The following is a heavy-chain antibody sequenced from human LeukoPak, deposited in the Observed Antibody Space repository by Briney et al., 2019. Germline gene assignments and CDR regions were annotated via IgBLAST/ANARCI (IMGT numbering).Heavy chain of an antibody. D-gene: IGHD3-22*01. CDR1: GGSFSGYY. CDR3: ARAAATYYYDSSGPFDY. V-gene: IGHV4-34*09. Sequence: PSETLSLTCAVYGGSFSGYYWSWIRQPPGKGLEWIGEINHSGSTYYNPSLKSRVTISVDTSKNQFSLKLSSVTAADTAVYYCARAAATYYYDSSGPFDYWGQGTLVTVSS. J-gene: IGHJ4*02. CDR2: INHSGST.